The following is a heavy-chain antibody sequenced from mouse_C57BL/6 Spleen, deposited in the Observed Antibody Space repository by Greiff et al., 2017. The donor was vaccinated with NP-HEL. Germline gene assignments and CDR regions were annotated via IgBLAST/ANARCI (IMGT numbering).Heavy chain of an antibody. Sequence: DVKLQESGAELVKPGASVKLSCTASGFNIKDYYMHWVKQRNEQGLERIGRIDPEDGETKYAPKFQGKATIIADTSSNTAYLQLSSLTSEDPAVYYWARRDMSGALYDVDYWGQGTTLTVAS. J-gene: IGHJ2*01. CDR2: IDPEDGET. CDR1: GFNIKDYY. V-gene: IGHV14-2*01. CDR3: ARRDMSGALYDVDY. D-gene: IGHD2-14*01.